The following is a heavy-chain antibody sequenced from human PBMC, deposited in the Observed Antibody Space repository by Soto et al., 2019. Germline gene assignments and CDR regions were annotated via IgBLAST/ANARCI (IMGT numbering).Heavy chain of an antibody. J-gene: IGHJ4*02. Sequence: GGSLRLSCAASGFTFSSYAMSWVRQAPGKGLEWVAHIKQDGSEKYYVDSVKGRFTISRDNAKNSLYLQMNNLRAEDTAVYYCARLYDTSGGYYFDYWGQGPLVTVSS. CDR1: GFTFSSYA. CDR3: ARLYDTSGGYYFDY. D-gene: IGHD3-22*01. V-gene: IGHV3-7*05. CDR2: IKQDGSEK.